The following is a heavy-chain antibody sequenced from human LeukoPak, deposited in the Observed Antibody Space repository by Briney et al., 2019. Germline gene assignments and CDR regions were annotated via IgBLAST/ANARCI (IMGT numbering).Heavy chain of an antibody. CDR3: ARDHKWAFDY. CDR2: IGLGSGFV. V-gene: IGHV3-21*05. J-gene: IGHJ4*02. Sequence: GGSLRLSCAASGFTFSDYSVNWVRQAPGRGLGWISYIGLGSGFVSYADSVKGRFTITSDTARNSLYLQMSSLRAEDTAVYFCARDHKWAFDYWGQGILVTVSS. CDR1: GFTFSDYS. D-gene: IGHD1-26*01.